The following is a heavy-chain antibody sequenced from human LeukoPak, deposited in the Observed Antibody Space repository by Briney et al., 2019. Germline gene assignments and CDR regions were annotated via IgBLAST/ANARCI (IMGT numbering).Heavy chain of an antibody. J-gene: IGHJ4*02. CDR2: IYHSGST. CDR1: GYSISSGYY. V-gene: IGHV4-38-2*01. Sequence: SETLSLTCAVSGYSISSGYYWGWIRQPPGKGLEWIGSIYHSGSTYYNPSLKSRVTISVDTAKNQFSLKLSSVTAADTAVYYCARRGIAARRDFDYWGQGTLVTVSS. D-gene: IGHD6-6*01. CDR3: ARRGIAARRDFDY.